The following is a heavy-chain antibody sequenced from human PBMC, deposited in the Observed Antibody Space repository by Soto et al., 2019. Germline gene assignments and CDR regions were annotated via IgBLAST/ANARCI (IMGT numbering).Heavy chain of an antibody. CDR3: ARGAYGAWYFDL. V-gene: IGHV4-34*01. J-gene: IGHJ2*01. CDR2: INHTGST. Sequence: WTWIRQPPQKGLEWIGEINHTGSTNYNPALRSRLSISLDTSKNQFSLQLTSLSAADTAVYYCARGAYGAWYFDLWGSGNLVTVSS. D-gene: IGHD4-17*01.